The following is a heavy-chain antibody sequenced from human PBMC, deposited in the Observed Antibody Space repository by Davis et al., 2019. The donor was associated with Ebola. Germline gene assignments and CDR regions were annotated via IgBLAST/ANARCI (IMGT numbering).Heavy chain of an antibody. D-gene: IGHD1-26*01. J-gene: IGHJ4*02. Sequence: SETLSLTCTVSGGSIISSSSYWGWIRQPPRKGLEWIGSIYYSGITYYNPSLKSRVTISVDTSKNQFSLKLSFMTAADTAVYYCASDEAGSTTGSFDYWGQGTLVTVSS. CDR3: ASDEAGSTTGSFDY. CDR2: IYYSGIT. CDR1: GGSIISSSSY. V-gene: IGHV4-39*01.